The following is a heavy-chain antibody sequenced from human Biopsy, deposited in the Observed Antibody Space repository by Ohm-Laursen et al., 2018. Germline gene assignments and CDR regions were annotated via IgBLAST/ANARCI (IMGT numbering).Heavy chain of an antibody. CDR2: IYYSGTT. D-gene: IGHD2-21*02. CDR3: ARVDAVTVIRGLYY. V-gene: IGHV4-59*01. J-gene: IGHJ4*02. CDR1: GGSISSYY. Sequence: PPGTLSLTCTVSGGSISSYYWNWIRQPPGKGLEWIGYIYYSGTTDYSPSLKSRVTISIDKSKNQFFLKLSSVTAEDTAVYYCARVDAVTVIRGLYYWGQGAMVTVSS.